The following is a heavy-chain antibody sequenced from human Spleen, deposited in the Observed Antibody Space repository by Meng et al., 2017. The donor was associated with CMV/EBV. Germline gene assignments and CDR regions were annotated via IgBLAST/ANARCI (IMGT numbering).Heavy chain of an antibody. CDR2: IDNNGGNT. D-gene: IGHD3-16*01. Sequence: GESLKISCAASGFTFSSYAMHWVRQAPGKGLEYVSAIDNNGGNTDYADSVKGRFTISRDNSKNTLYLQMDSLRTEDMAVYYCARDAYTMAWGYYGLDVWGQGTTVTVS. J-gene: IGHJ6*02. CDR1: GFTFSSYA. V-gene: IGHV3-64*02. CDR3: ARDAYTMAWGYYGLDV.